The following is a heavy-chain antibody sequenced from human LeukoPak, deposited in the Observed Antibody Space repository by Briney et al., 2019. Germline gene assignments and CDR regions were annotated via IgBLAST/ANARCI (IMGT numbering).Heavy chain of an antibody. D-gene: IGHD3-22*01. Sequence: GGSLRLSCAASGFTFSSYWMSWVRQAPGKGLEWVATIQQDVSEKYYVDSVKGRFTISRDNAKNSLYLQMNSLRAEDTAVYYCARESDSSGYYLYYFDYWGQGTLVTVSS. CDR2: IQQDVSEK. J-gene: IGHJ4*02. CDR3: ARESDSSGYYLYYFDY. CDR1: GFTFSSYW. V-gene: IGHV3-7*01.